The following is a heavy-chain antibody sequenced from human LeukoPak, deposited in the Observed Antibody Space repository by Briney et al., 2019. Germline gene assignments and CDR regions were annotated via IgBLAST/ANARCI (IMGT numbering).Heavy chain of an antibody. J-gene: IGHJ6*02. Sequence: GSLRLSCAASGFTFSSYWMHWVRQAPGKGLVWVSRINSDGSSTSYADSVKGRFTISRDNAKSTLYLQMNSLRAEDTAVYYCASLDHSGWYAFHYYYGMDVWGQGTTVTVSS. CDR2: INSDGSST. CDR3: ASLDHSGWYAFHYYYGMDV. CDR1: GFTFSSYW. D-gene: IGHD6-19*01. V-gene: IGHV3-74*01.